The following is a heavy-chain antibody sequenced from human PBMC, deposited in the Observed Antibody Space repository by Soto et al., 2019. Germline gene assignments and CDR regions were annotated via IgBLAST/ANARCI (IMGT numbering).Heavy chain of an antibody. Sequence: EVQLVESGGGLVQPGGSLRLSCAASGFTFSSYSMNWVRQAPGKGLEWVSYISSSSSTIYYADPVKGRFTISRDNAKNSLYLQMNSLRDEDTAVYYCARGADYDSSGIRLNWFDPWGQGTLVTVSS. V-gene: IGHV3-48*02. J-gene: IGHJ5*02. CDR2: ISSSSSTI. D-gene: IGHD3-22*01. CDR3: ARGADYDSSGIRLNWFDP. CDR1: GFTFSSYS.